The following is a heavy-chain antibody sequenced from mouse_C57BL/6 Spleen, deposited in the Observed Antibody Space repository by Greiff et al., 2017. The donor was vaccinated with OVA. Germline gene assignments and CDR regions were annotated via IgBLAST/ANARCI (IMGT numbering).Heavy chain of an antibody. CDR1: GFNIKDYY. J-gene: IGHJ3*01. V-gene: IGHV14-1*01. D-gene: IGHD1-1*01. Sequence: VQLQQSGAELVRPGASVKLSCTASGFNIKDYYMHWVKQRPEQGLEWIGRIDPEDGDTEYAPKFQGKATMTADTSSNTAYLQLSSLTSEDTAVYYCTTSSYYGSAWFAYWGQGTLVTVSA. CDR2: IDPEDGDT. CDR3: TTSSYYGSAWFAY.